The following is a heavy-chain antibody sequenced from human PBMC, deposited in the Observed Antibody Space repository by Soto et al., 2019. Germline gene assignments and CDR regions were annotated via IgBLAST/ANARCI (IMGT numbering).Heavy chain of an antibody. CDR3: AREPRDSSGYPAEAFEI. CDR1: GGSVSSGSYY. Sequence: QVQLQESGPGLVKPSETLSLTCTVSGGSVSSGSYYWSWIRQPPGKGLEWIGYIYYSGSTNYNPSLKSRVTISADTSQNQFSLKLSSVTAADTAVYYWAREPRDSSGYPAEAFEIWGHGTMVTVSS. J-gene: IGHJ3*02. V-gene: IGHV4-61*01. CDR2: IYYSGST. D-gene: IGHD3-22*01.